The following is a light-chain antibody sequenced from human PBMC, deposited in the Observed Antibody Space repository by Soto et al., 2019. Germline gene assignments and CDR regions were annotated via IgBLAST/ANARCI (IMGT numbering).Light chain of an antibody. CDR1: QSISTY. J-gene: IGKJ1*01. V-gene: IGKV1-5*03. Sequence: DIQMTQSPSTLSASVGDRVTITCRASQSISTYLAWYQRKPGKAPKLLIYKASILESGVPSRFSGSGSGTEFTLTITSLQPDDFATYHCQHYNPYSPWTFGQGTKVEIK. CDR2: KAS. CDR3: QHYNPYSPWT.